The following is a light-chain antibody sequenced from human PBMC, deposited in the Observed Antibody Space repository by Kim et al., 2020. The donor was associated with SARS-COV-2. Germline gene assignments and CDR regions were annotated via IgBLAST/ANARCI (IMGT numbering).Light chain of an antibody. Sequence: VMTQSPDIVSVSPGERATLSCRASQSVGSNLAWYQQKPGQAPRLLIYGASTRATGIPARFSGSGSGTDFTLTVSSLQSEDFAVYYCQQYHDWPPITFGQGTRLEIK. CDR1: QSVGSN. J-gene: IGKJ5*01. CDR2: GAS. V-gene: IGKV3-15*01. CDR3: QQYHDWPPIT.